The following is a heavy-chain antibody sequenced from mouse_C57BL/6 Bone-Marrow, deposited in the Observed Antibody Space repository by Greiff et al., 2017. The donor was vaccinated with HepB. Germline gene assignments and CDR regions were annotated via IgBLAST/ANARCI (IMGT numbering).Heavy chain of an antibody. V-gene: IGHV14-4*01. D-gene: IGHD1-1*01. CDR3: TPHYYGSSYVRPWYFDV. Sequence: EVMLVESGAELVRPGASVKLSCTASGFNIKDDYMHWVKQRPEQGLEWIGWIDPENGDTEYASKFQGKATITADTSSNTAYLQLSSLTSEDTAVYYCTPHYYGSSYVRPWYFDVWGTGTTVTVSS. CDR2: IDPENGDT. J-gene: IGHJ1*03. CDR1: GFNIKDDY.